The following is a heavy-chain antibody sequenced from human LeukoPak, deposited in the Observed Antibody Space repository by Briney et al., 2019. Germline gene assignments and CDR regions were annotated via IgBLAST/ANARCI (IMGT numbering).Heavy chain of an antibody. D-gene: IGHD2-2*01. J-gene: IGHJ3*02. CDR1: GYTLTELS. Sequence: AASVKVSCKVSGYTLTELSMHWVRQAPGKGLEWMGGFDPEDGETIYAQKFQGRVTMTEDTSTDTAYMELSSLRSEDTAVYYCATPGGNIVVVPAAMSDAFDIWGQGTMVTVSS. CDR3: ATPGGNIVVVPAAMSDAFDI. V-gene: IGHV1-24*01. CDR2: FDPEDGET.